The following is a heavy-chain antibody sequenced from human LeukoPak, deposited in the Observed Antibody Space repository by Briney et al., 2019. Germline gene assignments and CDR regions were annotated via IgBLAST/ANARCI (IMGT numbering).Heavy chain of an antibody. Sequence: GGSLRLSCAASGFTFSSYAMNWVRQAPGKGLEWVSSISSSSSYINYADSVKGRFTISRDNAKNSLYLQMNSLRAEDTAVYYCARGGAMVRGVSPLDFWGQGTLVTVSS. D-gene: IGHD3-10*01. V-gene: IGHV3-21*01. CDR1: GFTFSSYA. CDR3: ARGGAMVRGVSPLDF. CDR2: ISSSSSYI. J-gene: IGHJ4*02.